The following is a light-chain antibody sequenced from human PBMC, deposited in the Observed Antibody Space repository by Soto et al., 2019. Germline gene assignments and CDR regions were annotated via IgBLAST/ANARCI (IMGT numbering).Light chain of an antibody. CDR1: SSDVGGYNL. J-gene: IGLJ3*02. CDR2: EGS. V-gene: IGLV2-23*01. Sequence: QSALTQPASVSGSPGQSITISCTGTSSDVGGYNLVSWYQQHPGKAPKLIIYEGSKRPSGISHRFSGSKSDNTASLTISGLRAEDEAHYHCCSYAGSRTFVFGGGTKVTVL. CDR3: CSYAGSRTFV.